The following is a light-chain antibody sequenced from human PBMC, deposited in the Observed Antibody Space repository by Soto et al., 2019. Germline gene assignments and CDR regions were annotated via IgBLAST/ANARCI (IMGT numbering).Light chain of an antibody. CDR1: QSVSSD. CDR3: HQYSICST. Sequence: IVLTQSPATLSLSPGERATLSCRASQSVSSDLAWYQQKRGQAPRLLVYDSSNRATGIPARFSGSGSGTDFTLTISSLEPEDYAVYYCHQYSICSTFGQGTKVDI. CDR2: DSS. V-gene: IGKV3-11*01. J-gene: IGKJ1*01.